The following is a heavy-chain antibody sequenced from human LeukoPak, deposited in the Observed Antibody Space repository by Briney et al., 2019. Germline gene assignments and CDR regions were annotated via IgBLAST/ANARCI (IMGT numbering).Heavy chain of an antibody. CDR1: GGSISSDY. Sequence: SETLSLTCTVSGGSISSDYWNWIRQPPGKGLEWIGYIYYSGSTNYNPSLKSRVTISVDTSKNQFSLKLSSVTAADTAVYHCARVRDLATFDYWGRGTLVTVSS. CDR2: IYYSGST. CDR3: ARVRDLATFDY. V-gene: IGHV4-59*01. J-gene: IGHJ4*02.